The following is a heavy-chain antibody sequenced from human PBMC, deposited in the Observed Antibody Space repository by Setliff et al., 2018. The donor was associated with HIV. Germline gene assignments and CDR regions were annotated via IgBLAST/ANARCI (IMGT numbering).Heavy chain of an antibody. CDR3: ASGRGDGYNYFAFDI. J-gene: IGHJ3*02. CDR2: ITPYNANT. V-gene: IGHV1-45*02. D-gene: IGHD5-12*01. CDR1: GYPFTYRY. Sequence: SVKVSCKASGYPFTYRYLHWVRQAPGQALEWMGWITPYNANTNYAQKFQDRVTMTSGRSMSTAYMDLSSLRSEDTAMYYCASGRGDGYNYFAFDIWGQGIAVTVSS.